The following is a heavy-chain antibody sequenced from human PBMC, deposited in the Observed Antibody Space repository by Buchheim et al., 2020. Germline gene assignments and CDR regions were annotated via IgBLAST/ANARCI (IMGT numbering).Heavy chain of an antibody. CDR2: IWYDGSNK. V-gene: IGHV3-33*01. CDR1: GFTFSSYG. CDR3: ARRSPPDILTGYYGTDYGMDV. D-gene: IGHD3-9*01. Sequence: QVQLVESGGGVVQPGRSLRLSCAASGFTFSSYGMHWVRQAPGKGLEWVAVIWYDGSNKYYADSVKGRFTISRDNSKNTLYLQMNSLRAEDTAVYYCARRSPPDILTGYYGTDYGMDVWGQGTT. J-gene: IGHJ6*02.